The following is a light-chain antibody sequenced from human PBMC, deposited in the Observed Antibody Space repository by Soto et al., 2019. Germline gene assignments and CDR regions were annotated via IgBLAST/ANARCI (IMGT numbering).Light chain of an antibody. CDR1: QSVSSSY. Sequence: EIVLTQSPGTLSLSPGERATLSCRASQSVSSSYLAWYQQKPGQAPRLLIYGASSRATGIPDRFSGRGSGTDFPLTISRLEPADFAVYYCQQYGSSPITFGQGPRLEIK. V-gene: IGKV3-20*01. J-gene: IGKJ5*01. CDR3: QQYGSSPIT. CDR2: GAS.